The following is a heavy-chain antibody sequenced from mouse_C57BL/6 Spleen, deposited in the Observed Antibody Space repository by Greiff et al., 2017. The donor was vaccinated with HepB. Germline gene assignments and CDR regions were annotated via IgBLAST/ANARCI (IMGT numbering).Heavy chain of an antibody. CDR2: ISSGGSYT. CDR3: ARHPPLRAWFAY. Sequence: EVKLVESGGDLVKPGGSLKLSCAASGFTFSSYGMSWVRQTPDKRLEWVATISSGGSYTYYPDSVKGRFTISRDNAKNTLYLQMSSLKSEDTAMYYCARHPPLRAWFAYWGQGTLVTVSA. J-gene: IGHJ3*01. CDR1: GFTFSSYG. D-gene: IGHD1-1*01. V-gene: IGHV5-6*01.